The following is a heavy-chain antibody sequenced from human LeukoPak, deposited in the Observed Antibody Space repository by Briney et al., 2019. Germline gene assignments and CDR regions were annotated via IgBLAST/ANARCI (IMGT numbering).Heavy chain of an antibody. J-gene: IGHJ4*02. CDR3: ARSVAGGKYFFDD. Sequence: SETLSLTCTVSGVSITSSSYYWGWIRQPPGKGLEWIGSIYYSGTTYYNPSLKSRVTISVDTSKNRSSLKLTSVTATDTAVYYCARSVAGGKYFFDDWGQGTLVTVSS. CDR1: GVSITSSSYY. V-gene: IGHV4-39*01. CDR2: IYYSGTT. D-gene: IGHD2-8*02.